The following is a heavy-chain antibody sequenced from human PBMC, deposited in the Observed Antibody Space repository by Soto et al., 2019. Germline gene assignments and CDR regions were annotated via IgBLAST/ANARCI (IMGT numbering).Heavy chain of an antibody. CDR3: ARPLSPTVYHPTDTAA. CDR1: GYSFTSYW. CDR2: IDPSDSYT. D-gene: IGHD2-2*02. J-gene: IGHJ6*02. V-gene: IGHV5-10-1*01. Sequence: EALPSSCKGSGYSFTSYWISWVRQMPGKGLEWMGRIDPSDSYTNYSPSFHGHVTLSADQDLSTAYLQWSSLKASDTAMYYCARPLSPTVYHPTDTAACGQGTTLIVS.